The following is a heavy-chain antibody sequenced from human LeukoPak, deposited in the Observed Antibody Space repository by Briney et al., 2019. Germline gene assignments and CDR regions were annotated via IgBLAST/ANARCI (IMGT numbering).Heavy chain of an antibody. Sequence: PSETLSLTCTVSGGSISSYYWSWIRQPPGKGLEWVSGISGSDYAYYTDSVKGRFTISRDNSKNTLYLQTNTLRAEDTAVYYCAKGVRYLDWWILDYWGQGTLVPVSS. CDR2: ISGSDYA. V-gene: IGHV3-23*01. J-gene: IGHJ4*02. D-gene: IGHD3-9*01. CDR1: GGSISSYY. CDR3: AKGVRYLDWWILDY.